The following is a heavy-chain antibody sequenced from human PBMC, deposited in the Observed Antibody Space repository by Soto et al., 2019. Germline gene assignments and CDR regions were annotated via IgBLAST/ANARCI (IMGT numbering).Heavy chain of an antibody. V-gene: IGHV2-5*02. Sequence: SGPTLVNPTQTLTLTCTFSGFSLSTTAVGVGWIRQPPGRALEWLALIYWDDDKRYSPSLKSRLTITKDTSKNQVALTMTNMDPVDTATYYCAHIAYAWVLGGFDYWGQGTLVTVSS. D-gene: IGHD3-16*01. CDR3: AHIAYAWVLGGFDY. J-gene: IGHJ4*02. CDR2: IYWDDDK. CDR1: GFSLSTTAVG.